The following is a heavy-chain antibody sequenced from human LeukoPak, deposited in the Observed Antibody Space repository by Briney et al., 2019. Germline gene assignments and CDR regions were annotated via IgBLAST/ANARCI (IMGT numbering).Heavy chain of an antibody. D-gene: IGHD3-16*01. V-gene: IGHV3-7*01. CDR3: ARDCRGGYFDY. CDR1: GFTFSSYW. Sequence: PGGSLRLSCAASGFTFSSYWMSWVRQAPGKGLEWVANIKQDGSEKYYVDSMKGRFTISRDNAKNSLYLQMNSLRAEDTAVYYCARDCRGGYFDYWGQGTLVTVSS. CDR2: IKQDGSEK. J-gene: IGHJ4*02.